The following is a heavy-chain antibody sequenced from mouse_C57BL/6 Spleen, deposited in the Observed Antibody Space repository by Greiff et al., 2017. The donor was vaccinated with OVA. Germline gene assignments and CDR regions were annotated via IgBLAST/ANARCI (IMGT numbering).Heavy chain of an antibody. Sequence: QVHVKQPGTELVKPGASVKLSCKASGYTFTSYWMHWVKQRPGQGLEWIGNINPSNGGTNYNEKFKSKATLTVDKSSSTDYMQLSSLTSEDSAVYYCARYENDGYFDYWGQGTTLTVSS. D-gene: IGHD2-3*01. J-gene: IGHJ2*01. V-gene: IGHV1-53*01. CDR2: INPSNGGT. CDR1: GYTFTSYW. CDR3: ARYENDGYFDY.